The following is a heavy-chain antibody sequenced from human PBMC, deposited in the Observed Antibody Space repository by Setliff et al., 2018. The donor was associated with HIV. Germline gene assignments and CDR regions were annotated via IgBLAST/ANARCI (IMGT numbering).Heavy chain of an antibody. CDR1: GGSVSSGSYY. CDR3: ASYSPRGYTLTGPY. D-gene: IGHD6-25*01. Sequence: PSETLSLTCTVSGGSVSSGSYYWSWIRQPPGKGLEWIGYIYYSGSTKHNPSLKSRVTISLDTSKNQFSLKLTSVTAADTAVYYCASYSPRGYTLTGPYWGQGTLVTVSS. J-gene: IGHJ4*02. CDR2: IYYSGST. V-gene: IGHV4-61*01.